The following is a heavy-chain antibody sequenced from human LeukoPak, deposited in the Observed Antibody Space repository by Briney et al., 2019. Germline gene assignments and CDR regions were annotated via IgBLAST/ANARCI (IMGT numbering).Heavy chain of an antibody. Sequence: NPSETLSLTCAVYGGSFSGYYWSWIRQPPGKGLEWIGEINHSGSTNYNPSLKSRVTISVDTSKNQFSLKLSSVTAADTAVYYCARGRYYDFWSGYLYWFDPWGQGTLVTVSS. CDR1: GGSFSGYY. CDR3: ARGRYYDFWSGYLYWFDP. J-gene: IGHJ5*02. V-gene: IGHV4-34*01. CDR2: INHSGST. D-gene: IGHD3-3*01.